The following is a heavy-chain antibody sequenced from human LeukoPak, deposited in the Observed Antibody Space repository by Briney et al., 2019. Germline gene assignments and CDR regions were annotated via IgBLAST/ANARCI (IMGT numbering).Heavy chain of an antibody. J-gene: IGHJ4*02. CDR2: VSVSGDNT. Sequence: PGGSLRLSCAASGFTFSSYNMNWVRQAPGKGLEWVSSVSVSGDNTYYADSVKGRFTISRDNAKNSLYLQMNSLRAEDTAVYYCARPPVAGSDYWGQGTLVTVSS. V-gene: IGHV3-21*01. CDR3: ARPPVAGSDY. CDR1: GFTFSSYN. D-gene: IGHD6-19*01.